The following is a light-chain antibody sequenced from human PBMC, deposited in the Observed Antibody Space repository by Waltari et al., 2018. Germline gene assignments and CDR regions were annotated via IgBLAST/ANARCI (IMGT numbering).Light chain of an antibody. Sequence: DIQMTHSPSSLSASVGGRITTTCRESESIGKYLNWYQQRPGKAPQLLIYAASNLQSGAPSRFSGSGPGTAFTLTISSLRPEDSATYYCQQSYTAPYTFGQGTHLEVK. CDR1: ESIGKY. V-gene: IGKV1-39*01. J-gene: IGKJ2*01. CDR3: QQSYTAPYT. CDR2: AAS.